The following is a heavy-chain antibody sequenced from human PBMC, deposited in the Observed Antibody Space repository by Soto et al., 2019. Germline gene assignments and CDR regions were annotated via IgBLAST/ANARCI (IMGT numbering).Heavy chain of an antibody. Sequence: ASVKVSCKASGYTFTSYGISWVRQAPGQGLEWMGWISAYNGNTNYAQRLQGRVTMTTDTSTSTAYMELRSLRSDDTAVYYCAREETYYYGSGSRLYYYYYYGMDVWGQGTTVTVSS. CDR3: AREETYYYGSGSRLYYYYYYGMDV. V-gene: IGHV1-18*01. CDR1: GYTFTSYG. D-gene: IGHD3-10*01. J-gene: IGHJ6*02. CDR2: ISAYNGNT.